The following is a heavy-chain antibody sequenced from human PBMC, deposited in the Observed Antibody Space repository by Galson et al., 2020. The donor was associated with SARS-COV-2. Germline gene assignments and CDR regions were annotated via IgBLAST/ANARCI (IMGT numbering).Heavy chain of an antibody. D-gene: IGHD3-3*01. CDR2: ISWNSGSI. CDR1: GFTFDDYA. CDR3: AKRFSIRRRGDAFDI. J-gene: IGHJ3*02. Sequence: SLKISCAASGFTFDDYAMHWVRQAPGKGLEWVSGISWNSGSIGYADSVKGRFTISRDNAKNSLYLQMNSLRAEDTALYYCAKRFSIRRRGDAFDIWGQGTMVTVSS. V-gene: IGHV3-9*01.